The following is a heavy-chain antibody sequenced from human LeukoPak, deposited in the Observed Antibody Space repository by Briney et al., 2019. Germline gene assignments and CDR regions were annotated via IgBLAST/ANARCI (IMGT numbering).Heavy chain of an antibody. V-gene: IGHV1-69*10. CDR3: ARGCGGDCYSEDYYYGMDV. Sequence: PAASVTVSCKASGGTFSSYAISWVRQAPGQGLEWMGGIIPIFGIANYAQKFQGRVTITADKSTSTAYMELSSLRSEDTAVYYCARGCGGDCYSEDYYYGMDVWGQGTTVTVSS. CDR1: GGTFSSYA. J-gene: IGHJ6*02. D-gene: IGHD2-21*02. CDR2: IIPIFGIA.